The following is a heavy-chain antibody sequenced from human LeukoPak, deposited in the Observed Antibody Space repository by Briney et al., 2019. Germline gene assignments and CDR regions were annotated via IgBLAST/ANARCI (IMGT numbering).Heavy chain of an antibody. CDR2: IRYDGSNK. Sequence: PGGSLRLSCAASGFTFSSYGLHWVRQAPGKGLEWVAFIRYDGSNKYYADSVKGRFTISRDNSKNALYLQMNSLRAEDTAVYYCARDGVPYFDYWGQGTLVTVSS. D-gene: IGHD6-6*01. J-gene: IGHJ4*02. V-gene: IGHV3-30*02. CDR1: GFTFSSYG. CDR3: ARDGVPYFDY.